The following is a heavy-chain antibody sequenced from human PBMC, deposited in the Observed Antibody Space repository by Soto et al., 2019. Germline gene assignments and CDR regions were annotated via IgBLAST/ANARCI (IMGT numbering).Heavy chain of an antibody. V-gene: IGHV3-21*01. Sequence: EVQLVESGGGLVKPGGSLRLSCAASGFTFSSYSMNWVRQAPGKGLEWVSSISSSSSYIYYADSVKGRFTISRDNAKNSLYLQMNSLRAEDTAVYYCARVGGSGLATYSGSYSVDYWGQGTLVTVSS. CDR3: ARVGGSGLATYSGSYSVDY. CDR1: GFTFSSYS. J-gene: IGHJ4*02. CDR2: ISSSSSYI. D-gene: IGHD1-26*01.